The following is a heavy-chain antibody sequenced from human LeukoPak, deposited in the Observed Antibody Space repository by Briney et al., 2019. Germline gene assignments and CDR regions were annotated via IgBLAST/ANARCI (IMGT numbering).Heavy chain of an antibody. Sequence: SETLSLTCTVSGGSSRGYYWSWIRQPPGKGLEWIGYIYYSGSTNYNPSLKSRVTISVDTSKNQFSLKLSSVTAADTAVYYCARSSYVVGATPGAFDIWGQGTMVTVSS. CDR1: GGSSRGYY. D-gene: IGHD1-26*01. V-gene: IGHV4-59*08. J-gene: IGHJ3*02. CDR3: ARSSYVVGATPGAFDI. CDR2: IYYSGST.